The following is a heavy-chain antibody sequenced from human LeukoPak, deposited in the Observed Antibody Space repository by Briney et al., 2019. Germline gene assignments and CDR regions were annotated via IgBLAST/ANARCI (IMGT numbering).Heavy chain of an antibody. V-gene: IGHV4-61*02. J-gene: IGHJ5*02. CDR2: IYTSGST. Sequence: SQTLSLTCPVSGLSISTGSYYWTWIRQPAGKGLEWIGRIYTSGSTNYNPCLKSRVTISVDTSKNQFSLKLSSVTAADTAVYYCAREFDPWGQGTLVTVSS. CDR1: GLSISTGSYY. CDR3: AREFDP.